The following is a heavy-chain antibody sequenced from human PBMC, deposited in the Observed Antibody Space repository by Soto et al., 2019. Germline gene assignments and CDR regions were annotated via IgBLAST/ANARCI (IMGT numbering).Heavy chain of an antibody. Sequence: QVQLQQSGPGLVRPSQTLSLTCTVSGDSLSSGGYYWTWIRQHPGKGLEWIGYIYYAGSTFSNPPLRSRVTLSVDTSKNQFSLNLTSVTAADTAVYYCARDRGDGGNEYFDSWGQGTLVTVSS. J-gene: IGHJ4*02. CDR3: ARDRGDGGNEYFDS. V-gene: IGHV4-31*03. D-gene: IGHD2-15*01. CDR2: IYYAGST. CDR1: GDSLSSGGYY.